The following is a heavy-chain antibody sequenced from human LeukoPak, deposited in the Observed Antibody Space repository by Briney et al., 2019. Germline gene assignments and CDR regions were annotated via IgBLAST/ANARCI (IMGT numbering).Heavy chain of an antibody. J-gene: IGHJ5*02. CDR1: GFTFSSYA. V-gene: IGHV3-30-3*01. CDR2: ISYDGSNK. D-gene: IGHD4-4*01. CDR3: ARALTTIAELDP. Sequence: PGGSLRLSCAASGFTFSSYAMDWVRQAPGKGLEWVAVISYDGSNKYYADSVKGRFTISRDNSKNTLYLQMNSLRAEDTAVYYCARALTTIAELDPWGQGTLVTVSS.